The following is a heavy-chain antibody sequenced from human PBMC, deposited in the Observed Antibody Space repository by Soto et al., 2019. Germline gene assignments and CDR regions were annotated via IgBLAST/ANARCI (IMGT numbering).Heavy chain of an antibody. CDR3: ARGTKEYSSSSRYYYYGMDV. CDR2: MNPNSGNT. V-gene: IGHV1-8*01. D-gene: IGHD6-6*01. Sequence: ASVKVSCKASGYTFTSYDINWVRQATGQGLEWMGWMNPNSGNTGYARKFQGRVTMTRNTSISTAYMELSSLRSEDTAVYYCARGTKEYSSSSRYYYYGMDVWGKGTTVTVSS. CDR1: GYTFTSYD. J-gene: IGHJ6*04.